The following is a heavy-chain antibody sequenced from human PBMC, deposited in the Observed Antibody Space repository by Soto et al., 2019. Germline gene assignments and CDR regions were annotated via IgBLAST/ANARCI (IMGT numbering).Heavy chain of an antibody. Sequence: SETLSLTCTVSGGSISSYYWSWIRQPPGKGLEWIGYIYYSGSTNYHPSLKIRVTISVDTSKNQFSLKLSSVTAADTAVYYCARRYVSCFXYWGQGTLVTVSS. CDR2: IYYSGST. V-gene: IGHV4-59*08. D-gene: IGHD2-2*01. CDR1: GGSISSYY. CDR3: ARRYVSCFXY. J-gene: IGHJ4*02.